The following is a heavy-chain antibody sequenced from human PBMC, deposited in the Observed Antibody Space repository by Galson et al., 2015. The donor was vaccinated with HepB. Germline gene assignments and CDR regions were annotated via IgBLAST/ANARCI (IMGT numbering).Heavy chain of an antibody. V-gene: IGHV3-15*01. D-gene: IGHD3-9*01. Sequence: SLRLSCAASGFTFSNAWMTWVRRATGKGLEWVGRIQSKTDGLTTDYAAPVQGRFTISRDDSKDTVYLLMNSLKTKDTAVYYCSTVGPLRYFAWLLYSNYWGQGTLVTVSS. CDR2: IQSKTDGLTT. CDR1: GFTFSNAW. J-gene: IGHJ4*02. CDR3: STVGPLRYFAWLLYSNY.